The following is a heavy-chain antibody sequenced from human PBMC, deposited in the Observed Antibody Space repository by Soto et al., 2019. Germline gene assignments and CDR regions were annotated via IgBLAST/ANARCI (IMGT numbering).Heavy chain of an antibody. J-gene: IGHJ6*02. Sequence: ASVKVCCKASGYTFTSYYMHWVRQAPGQGLEWMGIINPSGGSTSYAQKFQGRVTMTRDTSTSTVYMELSSLRSEDTAVYYCARDNWNYVHYYYHGMDVWGQGTTVTVSS. D-gene: IGHD1-7*01. CDR3: ARDNWNYVHYYYHGMDV. CDR1: GYTFTSYY. CDR2: INPSGGST. V-gene: IGHV1-46*01.